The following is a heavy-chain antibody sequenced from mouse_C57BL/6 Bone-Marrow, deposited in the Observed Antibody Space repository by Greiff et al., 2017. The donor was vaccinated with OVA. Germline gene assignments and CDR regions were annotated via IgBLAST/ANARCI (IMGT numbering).Heavy chain of an antibody. Sequence: VKLVESGAELARPGASVKLSCKASGYTFTSYGISWVKQSTGQGLEWIGEIYPRSGNTYYNEKFKGKATLTADKSSSTAYMELRSLTSEDSAVYFCARSTYYGSSYENYWGQGTTLTVSS. V-gene: IGHV1-81*01. CDR2: IYPRSGNT. D-gene: IGHD1-1*01. CDR3: ARSTYYGSSYENY. J-gene: IGHJ2*01. CDR1: GYTFTSYG.